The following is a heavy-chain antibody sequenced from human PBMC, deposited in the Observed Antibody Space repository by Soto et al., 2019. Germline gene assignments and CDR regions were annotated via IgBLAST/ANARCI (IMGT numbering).Heavy chain of an antibody. Sequence: QVQLQESGPGLVKPSETLSLTCTVSGGSISSDYWSWIRQPPGKGLEWIGYIYYSGSTNYNPSLKSRVTISVDTSKNQFSLKLSSVTAADTAVYYCARSPTRITMIVVVPEGAFDIWGQGTMVTVSS. J-gene: IGHJ3*02. V-gene: IGHV4-59*01. CDR3: ARSPTRITMIVVVPEGAFDI. D-gene: IGHD3-22*01. CDR2: IYYSGST. CDR1: GGSISSDY.